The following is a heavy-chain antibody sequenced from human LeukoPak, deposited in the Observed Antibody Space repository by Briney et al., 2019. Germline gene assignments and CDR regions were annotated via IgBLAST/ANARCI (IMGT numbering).Heavy chain of an antibody. V-gene: IGHV3-21*01. CDR2: TSSTSDYI. CDR3: VSGNDPDSTWENYRLDAFDI. Sequence: GGPLTLPCAASGYTFRHYSVNWVRQAPGKGLEWVSSTSSTSDYIYYAASVKGRFIISRDNTKSSLYLQMNSLRAEDTAVYYCVSGNDPDSTWENYRLDAFDIWGQGTTVIVSS. J-gene: IGHJ3*02. CDR1: GYTFRHYS. D-gene: IGHD3-16*02.